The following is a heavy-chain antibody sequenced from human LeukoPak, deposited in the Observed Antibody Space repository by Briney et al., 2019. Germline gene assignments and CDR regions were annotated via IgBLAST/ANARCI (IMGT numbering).Heavy chain of an antibody. CDR2: IRYDGSNK. D-gene: IGHD3-10*01. CDR3: AKDFNNYYGSGSLDY. Sequence: GGSLRLSCAASGFTFSSYGMHWVRQAPGKGLEWVAFIRYDGSNKYYADSVKGRFTISRDNSKNTLYLQMNSLRAEDTAVYYCAKDFNNYYGSGSLDYWGQGTLVTVSS. CDR1: GFTFSSYG. J-gene: IGHJ4*02. V-gene: IGHV3-30*02.